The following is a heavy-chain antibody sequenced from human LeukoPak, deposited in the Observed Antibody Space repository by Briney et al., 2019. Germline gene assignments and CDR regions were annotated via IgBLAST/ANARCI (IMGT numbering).Heavy chain of an antibody. CDR3: ARRDSGWPFDW. CDR2: IFSSGTT. Sequence: SETLSLTCSVSGGSISSSSHYWGWVRQPPGKGLEWIGHIFSSGTTYYNPSLQSRVTISADTSKNQCSLKVNSVSAADTAVYYSARRDSGWPFDWWGPGSLVTVSS. D-gene: IGHD6-19*01. J-gene: IGHJ4*02. V-gene: IGHV4-39*01. CDR1: GGSISSSSHY.